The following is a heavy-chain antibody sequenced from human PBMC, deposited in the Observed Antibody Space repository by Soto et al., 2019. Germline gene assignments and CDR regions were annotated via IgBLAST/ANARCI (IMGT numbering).Heavy chain of an antibody. D-gene: IGHD6-13*01. CDR3: AKDQGSSWYEIDY. Sequence: EVQLLESGGGLVQPGGSLRLSCAASGFTFSNYAVTWVRQAPGKGLEGVSTISGSGGSTYYADSVKGRFTISRDNSKNTLDLQMNRLRAEDTAVYYCAKDQGSSWYEIDYWGQGTLVTVSS. V-gene: IGHV3-23*01. CDR1: GFTFSNYA. J-gene: IGHJ4*02. CDR2: ISGSGGST.